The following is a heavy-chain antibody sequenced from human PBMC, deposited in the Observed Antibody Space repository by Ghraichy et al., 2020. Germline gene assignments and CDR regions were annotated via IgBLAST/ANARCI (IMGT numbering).Heavy chain of an antibody. Sequence: ASVKVSCKASGYTFTSYYMHWVRQAPGQGLEWMGIINPSGGSTSYAQKFQGRVTMTRDTSTSTVYMELSSLRSEDTAVYYCARDYPAYCGGDCWYYFDYWGQGTLVNVSS. J-gene: IGHJ4*02. V-gene: IGHV1-46*01. CDR3: ARDYPAYCGGDCWYYFDY. CDR2: INPSGGST. D-gene: IGHD2-21*02. CDR1: GYTFTSYY.